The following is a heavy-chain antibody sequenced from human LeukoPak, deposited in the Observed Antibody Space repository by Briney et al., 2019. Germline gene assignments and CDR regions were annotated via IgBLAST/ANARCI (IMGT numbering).Heavy chain of an antibody. V-gene: IGHV4-31*03. CDR1: GGSISSGGYY. Sequence: SQTLSLTCTVSGGSISSGGYYWSWIRQHPGKGLEWTGYIYYSGSTYYNPSLKSRVTISVDTSKNQFSLKLSSVTAADTAVYYCARVPVDYDSSGYYDFDYWGQGTLVTVSS. CDR2: IYYSGST. CDR3: ARVPVDYDSSGYYDFDY. J-gene: IGHJ4*02. D-gene: IGHD3-22*01.